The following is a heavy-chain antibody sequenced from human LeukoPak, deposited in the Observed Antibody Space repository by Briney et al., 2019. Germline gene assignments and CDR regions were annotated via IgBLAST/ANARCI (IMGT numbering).Heavy chain of an antibody. CDR3: AREIYYYDSSGYYFGAFDI. CDR2: ISYDGSNK. V-gene: IGHV3-30-3*01. CDR1: GFTFRSYS. D-gene: IGHD3-22*01. J-gene: IGHJ3*02. Sequence: GGSLTLSCAASGFTFRSYSMHWVRQAPGKGLEWVAVISYDGSNKYYADSVKGRFTISRDNSKNTLYLQMNSLRAEDTAVYYCAREIYYYDSSGYYFGAFDIWGQGTMVTVSS.